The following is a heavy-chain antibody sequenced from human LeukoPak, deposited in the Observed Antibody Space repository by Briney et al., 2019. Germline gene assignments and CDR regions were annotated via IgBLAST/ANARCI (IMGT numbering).Heavy chain of an antibody. Sequence: SETLSPTCTVSGGSISSSGYYWSWIRQPAGKGLEWIGRIYTSGNTNYNPSLKSRVTISVDTSKNQFSLKLSSVTAADTAVYYCAGGPNYDFWSDAFNIWGQGTMVTVSS. V-gene: IGHV4-61*02. CDR3: AGGPNYDFWSDAFNI. CDR1: GGSISSSGYY. J-gene: IGHJ3*02. CDR2: IYTSGNT. D-gene: IGHD3-3*01.